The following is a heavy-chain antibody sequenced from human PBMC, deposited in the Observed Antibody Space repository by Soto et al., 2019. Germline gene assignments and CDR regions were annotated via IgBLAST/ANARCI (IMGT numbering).Heavy chain of an antibody. Sequence: QVQLVQSGAEVKKPGASVKVSCKASGYTFTSYGISWVRQAPGQGLEWMGWINAYNGNTNYAQQLQGRVTMTTDTSTSTADMELRSLRSDDTAGYYCARGSRGNWFAPWGQGTLVTVSS. J-gene: IGHJ5*02. CDR3: ARGSRGNWFAP. V-gene: IGHV1-18*01. CDR1: GYTFTSYG. CDR2: INAYNGNT.